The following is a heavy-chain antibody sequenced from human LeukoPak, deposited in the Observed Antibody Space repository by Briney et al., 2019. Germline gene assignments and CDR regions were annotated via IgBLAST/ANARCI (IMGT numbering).Heavy chain of an antibody. J-gene: IGHJ4*02. CDR1: GYTFTSYG. V-gene: IGHV1-18*01. D-gene: IGHD3-3*01. CDR3: ARDRYHDFWSGYSFPRGGPDFDY. Sequence: ASVKVSCKAPGYTFTSYGISWVRQAPGQGLEWMGWISAYNGNTNYAQKLQGRVTMTTDTSTSTAYMELRSLRSDDTAVYYCARDRYHDFWSGYSFPRGGPDFDYWGQGTLVTVSS. CDR2: ISAYNGNT.